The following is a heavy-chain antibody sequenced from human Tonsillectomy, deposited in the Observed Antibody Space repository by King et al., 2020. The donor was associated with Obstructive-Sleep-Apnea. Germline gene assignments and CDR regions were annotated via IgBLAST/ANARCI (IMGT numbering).Heavy chain of an antibody. CDR3: ARDHYYDSSGGSDY. V-gene: IGHV4-38-2*02. Sequence: QLQESGPGLVKPSETLSLTCTVSGYSISSGYYWGWIRQPPGRGLEWIGSICRSGSTYYTPSPKSRVTISVETSKNQFSLKLGSVTAAATAVYFCARDHYYDSSGGSDYWGQGTLVTVSS. D-gene: IGHD3-22*01. CDR2: ICRSGST. CDR1: GYSISSGYY. J-gene: IGHJ4*02.